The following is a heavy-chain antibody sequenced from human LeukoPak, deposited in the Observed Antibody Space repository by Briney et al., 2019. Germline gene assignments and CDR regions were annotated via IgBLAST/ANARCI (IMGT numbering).Heavy chain of an antibody. V-gene: IGHV3-23*01. Sequence: PGGSLRLSCAASGFTFSNHDMNWVRQAPGKGLEWVSIISGSGATTFYTDSVKGRFTISRDNSKNTLYLQMNSLRAEDTAVYYCAKVGVVVPAAMRYFDYWGQGTLVTVSS. CDR1: GFTFSNHD. D-gene: IGHD2-2*01. CDR2: ISGSGATT. CDR3: AKVGVVVPAAMRYFDY. J-gene: IGHJ4*02.